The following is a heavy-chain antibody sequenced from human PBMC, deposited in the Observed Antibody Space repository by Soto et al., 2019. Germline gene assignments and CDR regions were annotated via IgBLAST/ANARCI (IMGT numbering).Heavy chain of an antibody. Sequence: PGEYLKLSCKRSGYSFTRYRIGWLRPLHGNGLGWMGIIYPGDYHTRYSPSFQGQVTISADKSISTAYLQWSSLKASDTAMYYCGRQVRYRYYYGMDVWGEGTTVSVSA. V-gene: IGHV5-51*01. J-gene: IGHJ6*04. CDR2: IYPGDYHT. CDR1: GYSFTRYR. D-gene: IGHD3-9*01. CDR3: GRQVRYRYYYGMDV.